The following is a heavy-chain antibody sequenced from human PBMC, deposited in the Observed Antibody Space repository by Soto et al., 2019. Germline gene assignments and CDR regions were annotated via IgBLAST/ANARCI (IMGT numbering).Heavy chain of an antibody. CDR1: GFTFSSYG. Sequence: GGSLRRSCSASGFTFSSYGMHWVRQAPGKGLEWVAVISYDGSNKDYADSVKVRFTISRDNSKNTLYLQMNSLRAEDTAVYYCAQDIGGYNWKDVRYATNVSDPASTGTVSS. J-gene: IGHJ6*02. CDR2: ISYDGSNK. D-gene: IGHD1-20*01. CDR3: AQDIGGYNWKDVRYATNV. V-gene: IGHV3-30*18.